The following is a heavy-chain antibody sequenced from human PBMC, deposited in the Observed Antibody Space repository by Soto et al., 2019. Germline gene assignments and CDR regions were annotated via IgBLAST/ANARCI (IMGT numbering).Heavy chain of an antibody. CDR1: GGSISSYY. J-gene: IGHJ6*02. CDR2: IYYSGST. V-gene: IGHV4-59*05. CDR3: ARTVTTIYYYYYGMDV. Sequence: PSETLSLTCTVSGGSISSYYWSWIRQPPGKGLEWIGSIYYSGSTYYNPSLKSRVTISVDTSKNQFSLKLSSVTAADTAVYYCARTVTTIYYYYYGMDVWGQGTTVTVSS. D-gene: IGHD4-17*01.